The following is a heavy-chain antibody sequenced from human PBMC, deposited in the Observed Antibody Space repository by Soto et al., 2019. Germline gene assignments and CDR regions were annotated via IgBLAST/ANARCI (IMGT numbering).Heavy chain of an antibody. CDR2: ISGSGGIT. CDR3: AKAEKSSAVAGYFDS. D-gene: IGHD6-19*01. Sequence: PGKGLEWVSAISGSGGITYYADSVKGRFTISRDNSKNTLYLQMNSLRAEDTAVYYCAKAEKSSAVAGYFDSWGQGTLITVSS. V-gene: IGHV3-23*01. J-gene: IGHJ4*02.